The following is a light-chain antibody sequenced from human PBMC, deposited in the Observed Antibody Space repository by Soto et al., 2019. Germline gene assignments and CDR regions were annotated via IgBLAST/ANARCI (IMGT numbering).Light chain of an antibody. CDR2: GAS. CDR1: QSVSSN. Sequence: TVLTKTATTLSMSPGEIATLSCRASQSVSSNLAWYQQKPGQAPRLLIYGASSRATGIPDRFSGSGSGTEFSLAISRLKPEDFAVYSCHQYGSSPFGGGTKVEIK. V-gene: IGKV3-20*01. J-gene: IGKJ4*01. CDR3: HQYGSSP.